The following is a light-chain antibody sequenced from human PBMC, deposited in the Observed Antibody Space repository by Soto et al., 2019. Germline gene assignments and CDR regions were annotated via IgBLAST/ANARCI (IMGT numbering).Light chain of an antibody. J-gene: IGLJ2*01. V-gene: IGLV4-69*01. Sequence: QPVLTQSPSASASLGASVKLTCTLSSGHSSYAIAWHQQQPEKGPRYLMKVNSDGSHGKGDGIPDRFSGSSSGAERYLTISSLQSEDDADYYCQTWGAGTLFGGGTQLTVL. CDR2: VNSDGSH. CDR3: QTWGAGTL. CDR1: SGHSSYA.